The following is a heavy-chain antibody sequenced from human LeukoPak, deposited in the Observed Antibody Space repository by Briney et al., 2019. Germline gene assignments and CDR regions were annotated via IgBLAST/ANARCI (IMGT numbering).Heavy chain of an antibody. CDR3: ASSLLRGGYYYYMDV. D-gene: IGHD3-10*01. J-gene: IGHJ6*03. CDR1: GYSFTSYW. Sequence: GESLKICCKGSGYSFTSYWIAWVRQMPGKGLEWMGIIYPGDSETRYSPSFQGQATISADQSISTAYLQWRSLKALDTAVYYCASSLLRGGYYYYMDVWGKGTTVTVSS. V-gene: IGHV5-51*01. CDR2: IYPGDSET.